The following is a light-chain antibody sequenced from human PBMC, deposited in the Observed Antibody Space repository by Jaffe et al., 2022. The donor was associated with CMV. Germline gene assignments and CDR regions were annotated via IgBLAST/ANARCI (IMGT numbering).Light chain of an antibody. CDR1: QDIGSY. Sequence: DIQLTQSPSFLSASVEDRVTITCRASQDIGSYLAWYQHKPGKAPKLLIYAASTLQSGVPSRFSGSGSGTEFTLTISSLQPDDFATYYCQQLNSYPLLTFGGGTKVEIK. CDR2: AAS. J-gene: IGKJ4*01. CDR3: QQLNSYPLLT. V-gene: IGKV1-9*01.